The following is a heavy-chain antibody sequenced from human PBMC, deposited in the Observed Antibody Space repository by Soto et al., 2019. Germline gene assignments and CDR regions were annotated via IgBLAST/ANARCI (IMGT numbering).Heavy chain of an antibody. CDR3: EKDIVPVGYCTNGVCYTDDAFDI. D-gene: IGHD2-8*01. CDR2: ISGSGGST. Sequence: EVQLLESGGGLVQPGGSLRLSCAASGFTFSSYAMSWVRQAPGKGLEWVSAISGSGGSTYYADSVKGRFTISRDNSKNTLYLKMSSLRAEDTAVYYCEKDIVPVGYCTNGVCYTDDAFDIWGQGTMVTVSS. CDR1: GFTFSSYA. J-gene: IGHJ3*02. V-gene: IGHV3-23*01.